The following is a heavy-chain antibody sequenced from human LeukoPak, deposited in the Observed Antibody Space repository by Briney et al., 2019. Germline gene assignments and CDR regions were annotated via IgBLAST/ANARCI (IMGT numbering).Heavy chain of an antibody. Sequence: GGSLSLSCAVSGFTFSNYEMNWVRQALGKGLEWVSYISSSGRTTYYVDSVKGRFTISRDNAKNSLYLQMNSLRAEDTAVYYCARGGEYFDSNDDIKTFDYWGQGTLVTVSS. CDR2: ISSSGRTT. CDR1: GFTFSNYE. CDR3: ARGGEYFDSNDDIKTFDY. V-gene: IGHV3-48*03. J-gene: IGHJ4*02. D-gene: IGHD3-22*01.